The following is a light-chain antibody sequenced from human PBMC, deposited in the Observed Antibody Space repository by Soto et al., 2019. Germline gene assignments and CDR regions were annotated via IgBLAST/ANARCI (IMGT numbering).Light chain of an antibody. Sequence: EIVMTQSPATLSVSPGERATLSCRASQSVSSNLAWYQQKPGQAPRLLIYGASTRATGIPARFSGSGSGTEFTLTISSLQSEDYNWPPWTFCQGTKVEIK. V-gene: IGKV3-15*01. J-gene: IGKJ1*01. CDR3: T. CDR2: GAS. CDR1: QSVSSN.